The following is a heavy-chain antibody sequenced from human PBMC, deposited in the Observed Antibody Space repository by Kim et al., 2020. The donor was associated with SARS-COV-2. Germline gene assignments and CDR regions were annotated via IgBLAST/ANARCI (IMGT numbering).Heavy chain of an antibody. CDR3: ARRLGGVVIGYYLDD. D-gene: IGHD3-3*01. Sequence: GGSLRLSCAASGFTFSNYGMHWVRQAPGKGLEWVAVIWYDGSNKYYGDSVKGRFTISRDNPKNTLYLQMNNLRAEDTAVYYCARRLGGVVIGYYLDDWG. V-gene: IGHV3-33*01. CDR2: IWYDGSNK. CDR1: GFTFSNYG. J-gene: IGHJ6*03.